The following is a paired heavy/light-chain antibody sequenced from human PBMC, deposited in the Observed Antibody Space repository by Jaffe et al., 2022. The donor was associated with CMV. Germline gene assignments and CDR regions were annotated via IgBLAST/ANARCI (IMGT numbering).Heavy chain of an antibody. V-gene: IGHV2-70*17. J-gene: IGHJ6*03. CDR2: IDWDDDK. CDR3: ALNVVERRVSKDYMDV. CDR1: GSSLSTPGMC. Sequence: QVTLRESGPALVKPTQTLTLTCSFSGSSLSTPGMCVTWIRQPPGKALEWLARIDWDDDKFYTPSLQTRLTLSKDTSKNQVVLTLTDVDPVDTATYYCALNVVERRVSKDYMDVWGKGTTVTVSS. D-gene: IGHD6-25*01.
Light chain of an antibody. CDR2: DAS. V-gene: IGKV3-11*01. Sequence: EIVLTQSPATLSLSPGERATLSCRASQSVGNYLAWYQQKPGQAPRLLIYDASYRASGIPARFSGSGSGTDFTLTISNLEPEDFAVYYCQQRSNWPPITFGQGTRLEIK. CDR1: QSVGNY. CDR3: QQRSNWPPIT. J-gene: IGKJ5*01.